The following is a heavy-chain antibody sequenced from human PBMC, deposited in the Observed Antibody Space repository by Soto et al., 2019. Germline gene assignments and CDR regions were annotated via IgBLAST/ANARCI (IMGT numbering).Heavy chain of an antibody. CDR3: ARITNTNTSYYDYYYGMDV. J-gene: IGHJ6*02. Sequence: EVQLVQSGAEVKKPGESLKISCKGSGYSFASQWIGWVRQRPGKGLEWMGNIYPADSDTRYSPSFQGQVTISVDKSISTAYLQWTSLKDSDTAMSYCARITNTNTSYYDYYYGMDVWGQGTTVTVSS. V-gene: IGHV5-51*01. CDR2: IYPADSDT. CDR1: GYSFASQW. D-gene: IGHD2-8*01.